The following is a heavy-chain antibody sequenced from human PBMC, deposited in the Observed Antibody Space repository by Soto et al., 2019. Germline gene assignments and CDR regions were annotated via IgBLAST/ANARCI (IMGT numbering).Heavy chain of an antibody. CDR3: ARNDILTGYYAPNYYYYGMDV. J-gene: IGHJ6*02. Sequence: ASVKVSCKASGYTFTSYYMHWVRQAPGQGLEWMGIINPSGGSTSYAQKFQGRVTMTRDTSTSTVYMELSSLRSEDTAVYYCARNDILTGYYAPNYYYYGMDVWGQGTTVTVSS. V-gene: IGHV1-46*03. CDR1: GYTFTSYY. CDR2: INPSGGST. D-gene: IGHD3-9*01.